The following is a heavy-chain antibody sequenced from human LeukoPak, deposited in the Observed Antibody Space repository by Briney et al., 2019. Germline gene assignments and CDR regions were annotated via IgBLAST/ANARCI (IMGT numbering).Heavy chain of an antibody. CDR2: IKQDGSEK. CDR1: GFTFSNYA. V-gene: IGHV3-7*01. Sequence: PGGSLRLSCAASGFTFSNYAMSWVRQAPGKGLEWVANIKQDGSEKYYVDSVKGRFTISRDNAKNSLYLQMNSLRAEDTAVYYCAREKEEYYYGSGSYNWFDPWGQGTLVTVSS. D-gene: IGHD3-10*01. J-gene: IGHJ5*02. CDR3: AREKEEYYYGSGSYNWFDP.